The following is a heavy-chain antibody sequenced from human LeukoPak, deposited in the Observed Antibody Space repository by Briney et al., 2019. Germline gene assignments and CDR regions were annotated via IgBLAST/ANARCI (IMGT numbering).Heavy chain of an antibody. D-gene: IGHD6-13*01. CDR2: ISYDGSNK. CDR1: GFTFSSYA. V-gene: IGHV3-30-3*01. J-gene: IGHJ4*02. CDR3: ARENSGIAATDIIDF. Sequence: PGRSLRLSCAASGFTFSSYAMHWVRQAPGKGLEWVAVISYDGSNKYYADSVKGRFTISRDNAKNSLFLQMNSLRVEDTAIYYCARENSGIAATDIIDFWGQGTLVTVSS.